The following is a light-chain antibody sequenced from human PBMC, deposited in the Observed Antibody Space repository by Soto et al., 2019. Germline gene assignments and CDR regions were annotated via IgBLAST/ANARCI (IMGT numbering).Light chain of an antibody. J-gene: IGKJ2*01. CDR2: KTS. V-gene: IGKV1-5*03. CDR1: QSIDNW. Sequence: DIPMTQSPSTLSASVGDRVTITCRASQSIDNWLAWYQEKPGKAPNLLIYKTSTLASGVPSRFSGSASGTEFTLTISSLQPDDFATYYCQQYYTMYTFGRGTRLEI. CDR3: QQYYTMYT.